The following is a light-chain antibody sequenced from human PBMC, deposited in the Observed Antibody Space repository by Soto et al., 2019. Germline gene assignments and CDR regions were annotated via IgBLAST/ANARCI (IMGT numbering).Light chain of an antibody. J-gene: IGKJ3*01. CDR2: GAS. CDR1: QSVSSSY. V-gene: IGKV3-20*01. Sequence: EIVLTQSPVTLSLSPGERATLSCRASQSVSSSYLAWYQQKPGQAPRLLIYGASSRATGIPDRFSGSGSGTDFTLTISRLEPEDFAVYYCQQYVSSPFTFGPGTKVDIK. CDR3: QQYVSSPFT.